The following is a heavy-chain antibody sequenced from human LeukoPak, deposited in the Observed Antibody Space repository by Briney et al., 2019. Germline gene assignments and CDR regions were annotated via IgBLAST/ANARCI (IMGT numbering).Heavy chain of an antibody. D-gene: IGHD6-13*01. J-gene: IGHJ4*02. Sequence: SETLSLTCSVSGGAIIIHYWGWIRQPPGKGLEWIGSIYYSGSTYYNPSLKSRVTISVDTSKNQFSLKLSSVTAADTAVYYCARVRVAAAGQFDYWGQGTLVTVSS. CDR2: IYYSGST. V-gene: IGHV4-39*07. CDR3: ARVRVAAAGQFDY. CDR1: GGAIIIHY.